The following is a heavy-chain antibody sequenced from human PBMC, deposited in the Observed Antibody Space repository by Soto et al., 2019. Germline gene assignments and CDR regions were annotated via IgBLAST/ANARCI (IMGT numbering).Heavy chain of an antibody. Sequence: QVQLVQSGAEVEKPGASVKVSCKASGYTFTDYYMHWVRQAPGQGLEWMGWINANSGGTNYPQKFQGRVTMTRDTSISTAYMELSSLRSDDTAVYYCASGGSSNWPDFWGQGTLVTVSS. V-gene: IGHV1-2*02. CDR3: ASGGSSNWPDF. D-gene: IGHD6-13*01. J-gene: IGHJ4*02. CDR1: GYTFTDYY. CDR2: INANSGGT.